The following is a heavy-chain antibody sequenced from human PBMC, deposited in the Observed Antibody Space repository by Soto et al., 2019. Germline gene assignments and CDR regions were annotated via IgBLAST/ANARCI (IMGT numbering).Heavy chain of an antibody. J-gene: IGHJ4*02. CDR1: GFTFSSYA. Sequence: PGGSLRLSCAASGFTFSSYAMSWVRQAPGKGLEWVSAISGSGGSTYYADSVKGRFTISRDNSKNTLYLQMNSLRAEDTAVYYCAKRPPLSLGVERPEGVTFDYWGQGTLITVSS. D-gene: IGHD3-16*02. V-gene: IGHV3-23*01. CDR2: ISGSGGST. CDR3: AKRPPLSLGVERPEGVTFDY.